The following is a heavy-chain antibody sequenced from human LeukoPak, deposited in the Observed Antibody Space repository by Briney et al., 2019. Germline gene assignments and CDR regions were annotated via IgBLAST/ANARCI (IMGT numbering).Heavy chain of an antibody. CDR3: AKGPTTIVMIH. Sequence: PGGSLRLSCAASGFTFSSYAMSWVRQAPGKGPEWVPTISGSGAGTYFADSVKGRFTISRDNSKNTAYLQMNSLRADDTAVYYCAKGPTTIVMIHWGQGTLVTVSS. CDR1: GFTFSSYA. D-gene: IGHD5-12*01. J-gene: IGHJ4*02. CDR2: ISGSGAGT. V-gene: IGHV3-23*01.